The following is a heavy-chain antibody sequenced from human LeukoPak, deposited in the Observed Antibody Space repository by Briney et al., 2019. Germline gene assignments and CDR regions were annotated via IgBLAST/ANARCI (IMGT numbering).Heavy chain of an antibody. CDR1: SGSISTSS. CDR2: IYDSGSA. Sequence: SETLSLTCTVSSGSISTSSWSWIRQPPGKGLEWIGYIYDSGSATYNPSLKSRVTVSVDTSKKQFSLKLSSVTAADTAVYYCASGYSYGHFDYWGQGTLVTVSS. CDR3: ASGYSYGHFDY. V-gene: IGHV4-59*01. D-gene: IGHD5-18*01. J-gene: IGHJ4*02.